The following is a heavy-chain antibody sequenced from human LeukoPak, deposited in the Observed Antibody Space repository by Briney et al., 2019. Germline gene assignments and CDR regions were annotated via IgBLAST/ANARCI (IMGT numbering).Heavy chain of an antibody. CDR1: GFTVSINY. CDR3: ARDRGTAMAYFDY. Sequence: GGSLRLSCAASGFTVSINYMSWVRQAPGKGLEWGSVIYSGGGTYYADTVKGRFIISRDNSKNTLYLQMNSLRAEDTAVYYCARDRGTAMAYFDYWGQGTLVTVSS. D-gene: IGHD5-18*01. J-gene: IGHJ4*02. V-gene: IGHV3-66*01. CDR2: IYSGGGT.